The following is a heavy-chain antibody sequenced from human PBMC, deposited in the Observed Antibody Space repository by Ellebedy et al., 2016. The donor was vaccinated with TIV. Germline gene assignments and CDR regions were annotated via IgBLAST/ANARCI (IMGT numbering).Heavy chain of an antibody. D-gene: IGHD3-10*01. J-gene: IGHJ3*02. CDR3: ARISTLGAFDI. Sequence: PGGSLRPSCAASGFTVGSNYMSWVRQAPGKGLEWVTVISFDGSHKFYADSVKGRSTISRNNSRDTLYLQMNSLRAEDTAVYYCARISTLGAFDIWGQGAMVTVSS. CDR1: GFTVGSNY. CDR2: ISFDGSHK. V-gene: IGHV3-30*01.